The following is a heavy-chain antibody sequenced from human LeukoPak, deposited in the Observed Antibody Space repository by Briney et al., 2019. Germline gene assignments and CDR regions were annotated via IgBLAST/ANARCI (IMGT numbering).Heavy chain of an antibody. D-gene: IGHD3-10*01. J-gene: IGHJ4*02. CDR3: ARDGLLWFGDTNY. V-gene: IGHV3-48*03. CDR2: ISSSGSTI. CDR1: GFTFSSYE. Sequence: GGSLRLSCAASGFTFSSYEMNWVRQAPGKGLEWVSYISSSGSTIYYADSVKGRFTISRDNAKNSLYLQMNSLRAEDTAVYYCARDGLLWFGDTNYWGQGTLVTVSS.